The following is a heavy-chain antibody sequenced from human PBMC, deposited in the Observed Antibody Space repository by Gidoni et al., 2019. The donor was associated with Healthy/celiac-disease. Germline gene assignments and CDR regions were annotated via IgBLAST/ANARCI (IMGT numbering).Heavy chain of an antibody. CDR2: ISYDGSNK. CDR3: AKGLKGIAVAGTGYFQH. Sequence: QVQLVESGGGVVKPGRSLRLSCAASGFTFSSYGRYWVRQAPGKRLEWVAVISYDGSNKYYADSVKGRFTISRDNSKNTLYLQMNSLRAEDTAVYYCAKGLKGIAVAGTGYFQHWGQGTLVTVSS. V-gene: IGHV3-30*18. CDR1: GFTFSSYG. D-gene: IGHD6-19*01. J-gene: IGHJ1*01.